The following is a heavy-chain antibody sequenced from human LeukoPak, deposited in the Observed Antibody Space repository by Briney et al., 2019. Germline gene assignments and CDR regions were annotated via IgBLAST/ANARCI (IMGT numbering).Heavy chain of an antibody. J-gene: IGHJ4*02. V-gene: IGHV3-33*01. CDR3: ARGTTLYDSSGDDFDY. CDR2: IWYDGSNK. CDR1: GFTFSSYG. Sequence: QPGRSLRLSCAASGFTFSSYGRHWVRQAPGKGLEWVAVIWYDGSNKYYADSVKGRFTISRDNSKNTLYLQMNSLRAEDTAVYYCARGTTLYDSSGDDFDYWGQGTLVTVSS. D-gene: IGHD3-22*01.